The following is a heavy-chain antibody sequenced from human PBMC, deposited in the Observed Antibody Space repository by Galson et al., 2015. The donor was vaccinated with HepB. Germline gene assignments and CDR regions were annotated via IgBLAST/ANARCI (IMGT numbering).Heavy chain of an antibody. J-gene: IGHJ4*02. D-gene: IGHD6-19*01. CDR1: GFTFSSYS. CDR2: ISSSSSTI. CDR3: ASGYSSGWYLHPFDY. Sequence: SLRLSCAASGFTFSSYSMNWVRQAPGKGLEWVSYISSSSSTIYYADSVKGRFTISRDNAKNSLYLQMNSLRAEDTAVYYCASGYSSGWYLHPFDYWGQGTLVTVSS. V-gene: IGHV3-48*01.